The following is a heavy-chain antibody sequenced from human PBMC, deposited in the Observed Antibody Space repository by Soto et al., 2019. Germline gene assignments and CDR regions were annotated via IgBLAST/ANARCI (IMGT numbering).Heavy chain of an antibody. CDR1: GYTFTGYY. CDR2: INPNSGGT. Sequence: ASVKVSCKASGYTFTGYYMHWVRQAPGQGLEWMGWINPNSGGTNYAQKFQGWVTMTRDTSISTAYMELSRLRSDDTAVYYCARDQHDYYGSGSYYSYGMDVWGQGTTVTVSS. J-gene: IGHJ6*02. D-gene: IGHD3-10*01. V-gene: IGHV1-2*04. CDR3: ARDQHDYYGSGSYYSYGMDV.